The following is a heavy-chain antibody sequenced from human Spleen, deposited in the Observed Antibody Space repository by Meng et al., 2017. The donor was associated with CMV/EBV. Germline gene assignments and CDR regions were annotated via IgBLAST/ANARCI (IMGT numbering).Heavy chain of an antibody. V-gene: IGHV4-34*01. CDR1: GGSFSGYY. J-gene: IGHJ4*02. D-gene: IGHD3-9*01. CDR2: INHSGST. CDR3: AREVSVGDYDILTGSYYFVY. Sequence: SQTLSLTCAVYGGSFSGYYWSWIRQPPGKGLEWFGEINHSGSTNYNPSLKSRVTISVDTSKNQFSLKLSSVTAAATAVYYCAREVSVGDYDILTGSYYFVYWGQGTLVTVSS.